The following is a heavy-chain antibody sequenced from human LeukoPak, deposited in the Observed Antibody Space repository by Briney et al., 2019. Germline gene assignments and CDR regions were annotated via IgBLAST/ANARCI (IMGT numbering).Heavy chain of an antibody. CDR3: AREPVWASSCPLDY. Sequence: GRSLRLSCAASGFTFSSYAMHGVRQAPGKGLEWVAVISYDGSNKYYADSVKGRFTISRDNSKNTLYLQMNSLRAEDTAVYYCAREPVWASSCPLDYWGQGTLVTVSS. V-gene: IGHV3-30*04. J-gene: IGHJ4*02. CDR1: GFTFSSYA. CDR2: ISYDGSNK. D-gene: IGHD1-14*01.